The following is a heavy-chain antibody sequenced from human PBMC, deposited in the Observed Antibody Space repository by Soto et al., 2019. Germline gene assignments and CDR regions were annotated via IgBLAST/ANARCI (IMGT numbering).Heavy chain of an antibody. V-gene: IGHV4-59*01. D-gene: IGHD3-10*01. J-gene: IGHJ4*02. CDR2: IYYSGTT. CDR1: GGSFSGYF. Sequence: SETLSLTCAVYGGSFSGYFWNWIRQPPGKGLEWIGYIYYSGTTSYNPSLNSRVTISVDTSKNQFSLKLNSVTAADTAVYYCARESYYGSGATVVGYWGLGTLVTVSS. CDR3: ARESYYGSGATVVGY.